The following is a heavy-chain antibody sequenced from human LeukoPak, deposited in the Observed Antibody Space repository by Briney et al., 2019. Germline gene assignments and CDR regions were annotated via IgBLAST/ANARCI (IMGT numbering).Heavy chain of an antibody. CDR3: ARDRDCGYYYGDAFDI. D-gene: IGHD3-22*01. Sequence: ASVKVSCKASGYTFTSYGISWVRQAPGQGLEWMGWISAYNGNTNYAQKLQGRVTMTTDTSTSTAYMELRSLRSDDTAVYYCARDRDCGYYYGDAFDIWGQGTMVTVSS. J-gene: IGHJ3*02. CDR2: ISAYNGNT. V-gene: IGHV1-18*01. CDR1: GYTFTSYG.